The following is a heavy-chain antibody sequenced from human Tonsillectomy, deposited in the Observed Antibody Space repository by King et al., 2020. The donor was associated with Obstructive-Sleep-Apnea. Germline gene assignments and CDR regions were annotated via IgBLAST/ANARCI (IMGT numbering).Heavy chain of an antibody. V-gene: IGHV3-15*01. J-gene: IGHJ4*02. CDR3: STEDD. CDR2: IKSKTNGGTT. Sequence: VQLVESGGGLVKPGGSLRLSCAASGFTFSNAWMSWVRQAPGKGLEWVGRIKSKTNGGTTDYAAPVKGRFSTSRDDSKTTLYLQMNSLNTEDTAIYYCSTEDDWGQGTLVTVSS. CDR1: GFTFSNAW.